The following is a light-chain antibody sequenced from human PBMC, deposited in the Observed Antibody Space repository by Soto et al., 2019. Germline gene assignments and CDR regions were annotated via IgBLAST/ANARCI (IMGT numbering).Light chain of an antibody. CDR2: KAS. V-gene: IGKV1-5*03. Sequence: DIQMTQSPSTLSASVGDRVTITCRASQTISTLLAWYQQRPGKAPNLLIYKASSLESGVPSRFGGSGSGTEFTLTISSLQPYDFATYFCQQYSTCPWTFGQGTKVEVK. CDR1: QTISTL. J-gene: IGKJ1*01. CDR3: QQYSTCPWT.